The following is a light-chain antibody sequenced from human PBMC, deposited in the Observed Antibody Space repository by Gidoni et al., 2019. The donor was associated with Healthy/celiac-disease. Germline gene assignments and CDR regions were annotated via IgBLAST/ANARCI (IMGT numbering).Light chain of an antibody. J-gene: IGKJ2*01. CDR3: QQYGSSPYT. CDR1: QSVSSSY. CDR2: GAS. V-gene: IGKV3-20*01. Sequence: EFVLTQSPGTLSLSPGERATLSCRASQSVSSSYLAWYQQKPGQAPRLLIYGASSRATGIPDRFSGSGSGTDFTLTISRLEPEDFAVYYCQQYGSSPYTFXQXTKLEIK.